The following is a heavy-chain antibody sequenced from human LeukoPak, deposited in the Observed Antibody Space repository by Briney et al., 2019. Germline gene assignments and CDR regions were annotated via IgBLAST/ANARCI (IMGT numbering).Heavy chain of an antibody. D-gene: IGHD3-3*01. Sequence: NPSKTLSLTCTVSGGSISSGSYYWSWIRQPAGKGLEWIGRIYTSGSTNYNPSLKSRVTISVDTSKNQFSLKLSSVTAADTAVYYCARGGSYDFWSGANWFDPWGQGTLVTVSS. CDR2: IYTSGST. CDR1: GGSISSGSYY. J-gene: IGHJ5*02. V-gene: IGHV4-61*02. CDR3: ARGGSYDFWSGANWFDP.